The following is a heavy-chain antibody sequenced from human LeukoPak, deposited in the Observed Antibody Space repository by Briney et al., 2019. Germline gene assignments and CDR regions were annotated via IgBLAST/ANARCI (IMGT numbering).Heavy chain of an antibody. CDR3: AKLITAAGTFDY. D-gene: IGHD6-13*01. CDR2: ISRDGTDK. V-gene: IGHV3-30*04. Sequence: GGSLRLSCAASGFTFSSYAMHWVRQAPGEGLEWVAVISRDGTDKYYADSVKGRFTISRDNSKNTLYLQMNSLRAEDTAVYYCAKLITAAGTFDYWGQGTLVTVSS. J-gene: IGHJ4*02. CDR1: GFTFSSYA.